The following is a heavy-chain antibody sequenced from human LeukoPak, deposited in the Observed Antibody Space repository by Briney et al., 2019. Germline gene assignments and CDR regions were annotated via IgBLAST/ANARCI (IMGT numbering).Heavy chain of an antibody. J-gene: IGHJ4*02. V-gene: IGHV1-46*01. CDR2: INPSGGST. D-gene: IGHD5-12*01. CDR1: GYTFTSYH. Sequence: ASVKVPCKASGYTFTSYHMHWVRQAPGQGLEWMGIINPSGGSTSYAQKFQGRVTMTRDTSTSTVYMELSSLRSEDTAVYYCARERRGGYDVDYWGQGTLVTVSS. CDR3: ARERRGGYDVDY.